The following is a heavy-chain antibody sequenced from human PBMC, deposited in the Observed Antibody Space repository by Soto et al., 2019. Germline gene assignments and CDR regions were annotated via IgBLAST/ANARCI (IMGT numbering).Heavy chain of an antibody. Sequence: XVCLRLSCAASGFTFSNACMSWVRQAPGKGLEWIGLIKSKTDGGTADYAAPVKGRFTISRDDSKNTLYLQMNSLKTEDTAVYYCAKRWELLGGGEGTLVTVSS. CDR2: IKSKTDGGTA. V-gene: IGHV3-15*01. J-gene: IGHJ4*02. CDR1: GFTFSNAC. D-gene: IGHD2-15*01. CDR3: AKRWELLG.